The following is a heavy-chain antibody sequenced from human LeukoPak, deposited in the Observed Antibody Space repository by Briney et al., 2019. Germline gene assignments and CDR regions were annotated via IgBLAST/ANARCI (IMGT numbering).Heavy chain of an antibody. Sequence: SETLSLTCDVSGDSMNSHYWSWIWQSPGKGLECIAYIHSSGRTNQNPSLKSRVTLSVDTSKNQFSLTLNSVTAADTAVYYCARPQGGGTVAPGAFDIWGQGTMVTVSS. CDR1: GDSMNSHY. D-gene: IGHD4-23*01. V-gene: IGHV4-59*11. J-gene: IGHJ3*02. CDR2: IHSSGRT. CDR3: ARPQGGGTVAPGAFDI.